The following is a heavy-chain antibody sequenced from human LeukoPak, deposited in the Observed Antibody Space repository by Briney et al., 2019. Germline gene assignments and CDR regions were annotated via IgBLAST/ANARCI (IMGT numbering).Heavy chain of an antibody. CDR3: ARGVGCSSTSCYPNWFDP. V-gene: IGHV4-59*01. CDR2: IYYSGST. CDR1: GASISSYY. D-gene: IGHD2-2*01. Sequence: SETLSLTCSVSGASISSYYWNWIRQPPGKGLEWIGHIYYSGSTTYTPSLKSRVTISVDTSKNQFSLKLTSVTAADTAMYCCARGVGCSSTSCYPNWFDPWGLGTLVTVSS. J-gene: IGHJ5*02.